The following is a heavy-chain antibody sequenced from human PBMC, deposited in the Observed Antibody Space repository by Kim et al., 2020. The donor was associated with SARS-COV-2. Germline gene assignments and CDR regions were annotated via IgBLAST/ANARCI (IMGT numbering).Heavy chain of an antibody. CDR2: ISAYNGNT. CDR1: GYTFTSYG. CDR3: AREPMVRGVDAFDI. V-gene: IGHV1-18*04. J-gene: IGHJ3*02. D-gene: IGHD3-10*01. Sequence: ASVKVSCKASGYTFTSYGISWVRQAPGQGLEWMGWISAYNGNTNYAQKLQGRVTMNTDTSTSTAYIELRSLRSDDTAVYYCAREPMVRGVDAFDIWGQGTMVTVSS.